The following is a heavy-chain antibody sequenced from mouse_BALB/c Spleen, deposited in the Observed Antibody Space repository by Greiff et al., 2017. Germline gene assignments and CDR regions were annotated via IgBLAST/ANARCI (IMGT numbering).Heavy chain of an antibody. V-gene: IGHV3-6*02. Sequence: DVKLQESGPGLVKPSQSLSLTCSVTGYSITSGYYWNWIRQFPGNKLEWMGYISYDGSNNYNPSLKNRISITRDTSKNQFFLKLNSVTTEDTATYYCASGDYDWFAYWGQGTLVTVSA. CDR1: GYSITSGYY. CDR3: ASGDYDWFAY. CDR2: ISYDGSN. J-gene: IGHJ3*01. D-gene: IGHD2-4*01.